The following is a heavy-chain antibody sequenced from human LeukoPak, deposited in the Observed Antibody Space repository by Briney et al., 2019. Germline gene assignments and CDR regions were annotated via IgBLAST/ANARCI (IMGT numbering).Heavy chain of an antibody. Sequence: GGSLRLSCAASGFSVSSSYMSWVRQAPGTGLQWVSTIYSGGTTHYPDSLKGRFTIAGDNSKNALYLQMNNLRAEDTAVYYCARGGGIGYYAYWGLGTLVTVSS. CDR2: IYSGGTT. CDR1: GFSVSSSY. CDR3: ARGGGIGYYAY. D-gene: IGHD2-15*01. J-gene: IGHJ4*02. V-gene: IGHV3-66*01.